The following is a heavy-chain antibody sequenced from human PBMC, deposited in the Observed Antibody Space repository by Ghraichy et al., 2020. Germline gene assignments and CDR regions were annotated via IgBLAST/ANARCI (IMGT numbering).Heavy chain of an antibody. CDR3: ARGYYSNYVPTLSYFDY. D-gene: IGHD4-11*01. CDR2: INHSGST. J-gene: IGHJ4*02. Sequence: GSLRLSCAVYGGSFSGYYWSWIRQPPGKGLEWIGEINHSGSTNYNPSLKSRVTISVDTSKNQFSLKLSSVTAADTAVYYCARGYYSNYVPTLSYFDYWGQGTLVTVSS. V-gene: IGHV4-34*01. CDR1: GGSFSGYY.